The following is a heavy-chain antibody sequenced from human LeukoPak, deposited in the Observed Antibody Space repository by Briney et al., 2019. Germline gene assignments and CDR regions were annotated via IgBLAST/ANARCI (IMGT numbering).Heavy chain of an antibody. V-gene: IGHV3-7*01. Sequence: PGGSLRLSCSASGFTFSSFWMSWVRQAPGKGLEWVANIKQDGSEKYYVDSVKGRFTISRDNAKNSLYLQLNSLRAEDTAVYFCARGLRGWELLPHYWGQGTLVTVSS. D-gene: IGHD1-26*01. CDR1: GFTFSSFW. CDR3: ARGLRGWELLPHY. CDR2: IKQDGSEK. J-gene: IGHJ4*02.